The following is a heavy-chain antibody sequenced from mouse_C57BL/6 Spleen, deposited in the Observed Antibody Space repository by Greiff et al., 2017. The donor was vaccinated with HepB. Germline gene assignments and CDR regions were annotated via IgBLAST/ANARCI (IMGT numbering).Heavy chain of an antibody. V-gene: IGHV1-80*01. J-gene: IGHJ4*01. CDR3: ARLRVLGYAMDY. Sequence: QVQLQQSGAELVKPGASVKISCKASGYAFSSYWMNWVKQRPGKGLEWIGQIYPGDGDTNYNGKFKGKATLTADKSSSTAYMQLSSLTSEDSAVYFCARLRVLGYAMDYWGQGTSVTVSS. D-gene: IGHD3-1*01. CDR1: GYAFSSYW. CDR2: IYPGDGDT.